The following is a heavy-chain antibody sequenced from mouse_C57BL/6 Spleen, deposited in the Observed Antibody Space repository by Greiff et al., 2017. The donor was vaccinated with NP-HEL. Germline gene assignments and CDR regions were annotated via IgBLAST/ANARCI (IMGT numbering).Heavy chain of an antibody. V-gene: IGHV1-50*01. CDR3: ARLWGDYDSYWYFDV. D-gene: IGHD2-4*01. J-gene: IGHJ1*03. Sequence: VQLQQSGAELVKPGASVKLSCKASGYTFTSYWMQWVKQRPGQGLEWIGEIDPSDSYTNYNQKFKGKATLTVDTSSSTAYMQLSSLTSEDSAVYYCARLWGDYDSYWYFDVWGTGTTVTVSS. CDR2: IDPSDSYT. CDR1: GYTFTSYW.